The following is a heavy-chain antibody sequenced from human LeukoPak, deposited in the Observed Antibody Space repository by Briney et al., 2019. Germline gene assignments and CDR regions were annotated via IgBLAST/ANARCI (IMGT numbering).Heavy chain of an antibody. Sequence: GGSLRLSCAASGFSFSSYSLNWVRQAPGKGLEWVSYISSSSRTIYYADSVKGRFTISRDNARNSLDLQMNSLRAEDTAVYYCAKDRQQLVELSWFDPWGQGTLVTVSS. CDR3: AKDRQQLVELSWFDP. CDR2: ISSSSRTI. D-gene: IGHD6-13*01. V-gene: IGHV3-48*01. CDR1: GFSFSSYS. J-gene: IGHJ5*02.